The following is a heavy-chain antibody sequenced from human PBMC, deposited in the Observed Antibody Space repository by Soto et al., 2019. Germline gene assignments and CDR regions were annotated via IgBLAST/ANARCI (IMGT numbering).Heavy chain of an antibody. D-gene: IGHD3-22*01. CDR3: TRLISAAQDY. Sequence: EVLLVESGGGLVQPGGSLKLSCAASGFVFKDSSIHSVRQASGKGLEWVGRIRDRAYNYATSYAASVKGRFTISRDDSSNTAFLQMNSLKTEDTAIYYCTRLISAAQDYWGQGTRVTVSS. CDR1: GFVFKDSS. J-gene: IGHJ4*02. V-gene: IGHV3-73*01. CDR2: IRDRAYNYAT.